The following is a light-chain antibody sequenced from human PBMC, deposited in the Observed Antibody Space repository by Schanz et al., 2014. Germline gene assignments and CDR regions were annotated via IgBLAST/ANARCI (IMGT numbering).Light chain of an antibody. CDR2: GAS. Sequence: DIVLTQSPGTLSLSPGERATFSCRASQSVRSTYFAWYQHIPGQAPRLLIYGASSRATGIPDRFSGSGSGTDFTLTISRLEPEDFALYHCQQYGSSPRTFGQGTRLEIK. J-gene: IGKJ2*01. V-gene: IGKV3-20*01. CDR1: QSVRSTY. CDR3: QQYGSSPRT.